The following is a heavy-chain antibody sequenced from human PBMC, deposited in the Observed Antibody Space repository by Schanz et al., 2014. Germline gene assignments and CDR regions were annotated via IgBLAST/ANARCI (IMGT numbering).Heavy chain of an antibody. CDR2: ISYDGSIT. V-gene: IGHV3-30*04. J-gene: IGHJ3*01. D-gene: IGHD3-10*01. Sequence: QVQLVESGGGVVQPGRSLRLSCAASGFTFSNSPLHWVRQAPGKGLDWVAVISYDGSITYYADSVKDRFTISRDNSKNIRFLQMNRLKTEDKAVYYCARDGGFESINDFDFWGQGTMVTVSS. CDR1: GFTFSNSP. CDR3: ARDGGFESINDFDF.